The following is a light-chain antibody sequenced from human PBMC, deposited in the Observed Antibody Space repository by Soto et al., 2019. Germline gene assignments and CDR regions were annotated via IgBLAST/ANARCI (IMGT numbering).Light chain of an antibody. J-gene: IGKJ1*01. V-gene: IGKV1-6*01. Sequence: AIQMTQSPSSLSASVGDRVIITCRASQAIRTELGWYQQRPGKAPKLLIYGTSNLQSGVPSRFSGSGSGTGFTLTINGLQHEDFATYYCLQDYSYPRTFGQGTKVDVK. CDR2: GTS. CDR3: LQDYSYPRT. CDR1: QAIRTE.